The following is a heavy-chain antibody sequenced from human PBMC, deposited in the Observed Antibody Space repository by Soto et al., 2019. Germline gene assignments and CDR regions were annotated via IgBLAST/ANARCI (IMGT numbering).Heavy chain of an antibody. Sequence: QLQLQESGPGLVKPSETLSLTCTVSGGSISTSYYWGWIRQPPGKGLEWIGSIYYSGSTHYNPSLKSRVTISVDTSNTQFSLKLSSVTAADTAVSYCATVWFGESQHWGQGTLVTVSS. V-gene: IGHV4-39*01. CDR1: GGSISTSYY. CDR3: ATVWFGESQH. D-gene: IGHD3-10*01. J-gene: IGHJ1*01. CDR2: IYYSGST.